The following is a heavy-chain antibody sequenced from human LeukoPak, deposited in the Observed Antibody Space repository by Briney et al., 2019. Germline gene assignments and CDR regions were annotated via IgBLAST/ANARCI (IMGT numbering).Heavy chain of an antibody. CDR2: ISGNTGST. J-gene: IGHJ4*02. V-gene: IGHV1-2*02. CDR3: ARVGPDCGGDCYSN. Sequence: GASVKVSCKTSGYTFTGYYIHWVRQAPGQGLEWMGWISGNTGSTNYAQKFQDRVAMTRDTSISTAYMDLNRLRSDDTAVYFCARVGPDCGGDCYSNWGQGTLVTVSS. D-gene: IGHD2-21*02. CDR1: GYTFTGYY.